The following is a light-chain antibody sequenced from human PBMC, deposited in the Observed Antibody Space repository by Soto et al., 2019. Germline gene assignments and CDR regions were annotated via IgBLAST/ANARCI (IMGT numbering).Light chain of an antibody. CDR1: SSDVATFNL. CDR2: EGS. Sequence: QSVLTQPASVSGSPGQSITISCTGTSSDVATFNLVSWYQQYPGKAPKLMIYEGSKRPSGVSNRFSGSRSGNTASLTISGLQAEDEADYYCNSYTSSSTWVFGGGTKLTVL. J-gene: IGLJ3*02. CDR3: NSYTSSSTWV. V-gene: IGLV2-14*02.